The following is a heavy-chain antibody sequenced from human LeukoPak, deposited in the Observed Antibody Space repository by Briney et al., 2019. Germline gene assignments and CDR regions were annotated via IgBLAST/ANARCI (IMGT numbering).Heavy chain of an antibody. J-gene: IGHJ6*02. Sequence: PGGSLRLSCAASGFTFGTNAMSWVRQAPGKGLEWVSVTTGSGGSTYYADSVKGRFTISRDNSKNTLYLQMNSLRAEDTAVYYCAKVSPLPTPLWFGDFSYYGMDVWGQGTTVTVSS. CDR3: AKVSPLPTPLWFGDFSYYGMDV. D-gene: IGHD3-10*01. CDR2: TTGSGGST. V-gene: IGHV3-23*01. CDR1: GFTFGTNA.